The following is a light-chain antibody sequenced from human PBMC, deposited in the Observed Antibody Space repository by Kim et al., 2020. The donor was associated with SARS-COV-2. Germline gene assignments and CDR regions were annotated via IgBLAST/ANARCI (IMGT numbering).Light chain of an antibody. CDR3: HQINSYPLT. V-gene: IGKV1-9*01. J-gene: IGKJ4*01. Sequence: DIQLTQSPSFLSASVGDRVTIACRASQGITNYLAWYQQKPGQAAKLLIYAASTLQTGVPSRFSGSGSGTEFTLTISGLQSEDFATYYCHQINSYPLTFGGGTKVDIK. CDR2: AAS. CDR1: QGITNY.